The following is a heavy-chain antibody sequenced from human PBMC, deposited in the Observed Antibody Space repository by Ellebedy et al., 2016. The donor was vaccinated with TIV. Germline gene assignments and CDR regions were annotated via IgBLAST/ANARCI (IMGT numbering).Heavy chain of an antibody. CDR1: GYTFTTYY. J-gene: IGHJ2*01. V-gene: IGHV1-2*02. D-gene: IGHD1-7*01. CDR2: IIPSSGGT. CDR3: ARAGPDLVELLMNGPSAFWYFDV. Sequence: AASVKVSCKASGYTFTTYYIHWMRQAPGQGLEWLGWIIPSSGGTNYAPKFQGRVAMTRDTSISTAYVELSGLTSDDTAVYYCARAGPDLVELLMNGPSAFWYFDVWGRGTLLTVSS.